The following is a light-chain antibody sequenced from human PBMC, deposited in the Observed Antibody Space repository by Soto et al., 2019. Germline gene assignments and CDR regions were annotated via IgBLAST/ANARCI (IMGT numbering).Light chain of an antibody. V-gene: IGKV3-11*01. CDR3: QQRQYWPPIT. CDR2: DAS. Sequence: VLTQSPATLSLSPGERATLSCRASQSVSSYLAWYQQKPGQAPRLLIYDASNRATGIPARFSGSGSGTDFTLTISSLEPEDFAIYYCQQRQYWPPITFGQGTRLET. J-gene: IGKJ5*01. CDR1: QSVSSY.